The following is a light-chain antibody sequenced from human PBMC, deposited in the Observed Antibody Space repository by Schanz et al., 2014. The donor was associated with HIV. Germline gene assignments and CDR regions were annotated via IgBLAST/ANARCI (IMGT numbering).Light chain of an antibody. CDR2: DAS. V-gene: IGKV3D-20*01. CDR1: QYVSGSY. Sequence: EIVLTQSPATLSLSPGERATLSCGASQYVSGSYAAWYQQKPRLAPRLLIYDASTRAAGIPDRFSGSGSGSAFTLIISRLEPADIAVYYCQQYGGSPTFGQGTKVEIK. CDR3: QQYGGSPT. J-gene: IGKJ1*01.